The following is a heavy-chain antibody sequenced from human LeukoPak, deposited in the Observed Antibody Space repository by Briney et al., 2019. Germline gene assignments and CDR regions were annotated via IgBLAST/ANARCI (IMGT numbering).Heavy chain of an antibody. D-gene: IGHD3-22*01. V-gene: IGHV4-34*01. CDR2: INHSGST. CDR3: ARDLPYYYDSKDAFDI. Sequence: SETLSLTCAVYGGSFSDYYWSWIRQPPGKGLEWIGEINHSGSTNYNPSLKSRVTISVDTSKNQFSLKLSSVTAADTAVYYCARDLPYYYDSKDAFDIWGQGTMVTVSS. CDR1: GGSFSDYY. J-gene: IGHJ3*02.